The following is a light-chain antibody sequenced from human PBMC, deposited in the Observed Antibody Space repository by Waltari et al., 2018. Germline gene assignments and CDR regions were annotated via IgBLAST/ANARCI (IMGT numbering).Light chain of an antibody. CDR3: QQRSNWPYT. CDR2: DAS. J-gene: IGKJ2*01. V-gene: IGKV3-11*01. Sequence: EIVLTQSPATLSLSPGERATLPCRASQTVRSYLAWYQQKPGQAPRLLIFDASSRATGIPAKFSGSGSGTDFTLTVSNLEPEDFAVYYCQQRSNWPYTFGQGTRGEIK. CDR1: QTVRSY.